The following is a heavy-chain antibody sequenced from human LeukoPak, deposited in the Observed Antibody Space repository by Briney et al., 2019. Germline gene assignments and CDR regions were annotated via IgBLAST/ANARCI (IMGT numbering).Heavy chain of an antibody. Sequence: GGSLRLSCAASGFTFSSYGMNWVRQAPGKGLEWVASISSTGSYIYYADSGKGRFTISRDNAKNSLYLQMNCLRAEDTAVYYCARDLSASGYDHGEFDYWGQGTLVTVSS. D-gene: IGHD5-12*01. CDR2: ISSTGSYI. CDR3: ARDLSASGYDHGEFDY. J-gene: IGHJ4*02. CDR1: GFTFSSYG. V-gene: IGHV3-21*01.